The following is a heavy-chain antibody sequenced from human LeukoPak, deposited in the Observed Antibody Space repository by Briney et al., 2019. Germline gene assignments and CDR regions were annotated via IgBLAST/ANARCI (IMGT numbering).Heavy chain of an antibody. D-gene: IGHD6-19*01. CDR2: ISYDGSNK. Sequence: GGSLRLSCAASGFTFSHHGMHWVRQAPGKGLEWVAVISYDGSNKYYADSVKGRFTISRDNSKNTLYLQMNSLRAEDTAVYYCAKEGPRIAVAGTVSDYWGQGTLVTVSS. CDR3: AKEGPRIAVAGTVSDY. J-gene: IGHJ4*02. CDR1: GFTFSHHG. V-gene: IGHV3-30*18.